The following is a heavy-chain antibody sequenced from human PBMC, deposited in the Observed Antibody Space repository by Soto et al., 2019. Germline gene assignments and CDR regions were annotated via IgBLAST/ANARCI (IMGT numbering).Heavy chain of an antibody. J-gene: IGHJ4*02. D-gene: IGHD6-25*01. CDR2: IYYSWST. CDR1: RGSISSGTNY. Sequence: ETLSLACPVSRGSISSGTNYWAWIRQPPGKGLEWIANIYYSWSTFYNPSLKSRVTISLDTSKNQFSLKLRSVTAADTAVYYCARHEAGWYFDSWGQGTLVTVYS. CDR3: ARHEAGWYFDS. V-gene: IGHV4-39*01.